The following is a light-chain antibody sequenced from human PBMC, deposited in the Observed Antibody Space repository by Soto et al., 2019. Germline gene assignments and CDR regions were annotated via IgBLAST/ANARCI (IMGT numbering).Light chain of an antibody. CDR1: QSLTDW. V-gene: IGKV1-5*01. Sequence: DIQVSLSITTLSGSLGDRFTIACRASQSLTDWLAWYQQKPGKAPKLLIYDASTLESGVPSRFSGSGSGTEFTLTISSLQPDDFATYYCQQYNDYLWTFGQGTKVDI. J-gene: IGKJ1*01. CDR2: DAS. CDR3: QQYNDYLWT.